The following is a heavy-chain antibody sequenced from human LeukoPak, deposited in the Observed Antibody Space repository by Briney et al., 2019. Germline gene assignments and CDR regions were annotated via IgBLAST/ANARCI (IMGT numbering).Heavy chain of an antibody. V-gene: IGHV3-15*01. CDR2: LKAKTSGGTT. CDR1: GLTFSYSW. D-gene: IGHD3-10*01. J-gene: IGHJ4*02. CDR3: TTEQRYYYGSGRRVGFFDH. Sequence: GGSLRLSSAASGLTFSYSWMNWVRQAPVTGLQQLCRLKAKTSGGTTDYVAPVKGRFTISRDDSKDTLYLEMNSLLTEDTAVYYCTTEQRYYYGSGRRVGFFDHWGQGTLVTVSS.